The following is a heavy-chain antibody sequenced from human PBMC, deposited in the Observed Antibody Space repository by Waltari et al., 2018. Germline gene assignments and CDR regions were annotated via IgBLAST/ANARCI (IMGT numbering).Heavy chain of an antibody. CDR3: VLYSSDFLGDS. Sequence: EVQLVESGGGLVQPGGSLRLSCAASGFTFSNYWMHWVRQAPGKGLVSVSNMIMDGRITNYVDSVKGRFTISRDNAKNTLFLQMNSLRAEDTAMYYCVLYSSDFLGDSWGQGALVTVSS. J-gene: IGHJ5*01. CDR1: GFTFSNYW. V-gene: IGHV3-74*01. D-gene: IGHD6-25*01. CDR2: MIMDGRIT.